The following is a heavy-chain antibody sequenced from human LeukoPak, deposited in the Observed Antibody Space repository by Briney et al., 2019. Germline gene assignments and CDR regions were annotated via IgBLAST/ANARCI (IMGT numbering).Heavy chain of an antibody. D-gene: IGHD3-22*01. V-gene: IGHV3-30-3*01. J-gene: IGHJ3*02. CDR1: GFTFSSYA. CDR2: ISYDGSNK. Sequence: PGGSLRLSCAASGFTFSSYAMSWVRQAPGKWLEWVAVISYDGSNKYYADSVKGRFTISRDNSKNTLYLQMNSLRAEDTAVYYCARDPYDSSFSGQIWGQGTMVTVSS. CDR3: ARDPYDSSFSGQI.